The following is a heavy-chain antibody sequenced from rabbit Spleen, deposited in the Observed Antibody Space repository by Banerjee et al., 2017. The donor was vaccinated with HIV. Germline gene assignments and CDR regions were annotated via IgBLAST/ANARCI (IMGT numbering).Heavy chain of an antibody. V-gene: IGHV1S40*01. Sequence: QSLEESGGDLVKPGASLTLTCTASGFSFSNYYIYWGRQAPGKGLEWVACMNVGSGGITYYANWAKGRFTISKTSSTTVTLQMTSLTAADTATYFCEVSAGSDVYRGLWGPGTLVTVS. CDR3: EVSAGSDVYRGL. CDR2: MNVGSGGIT. J-gene: IGHJ4*01. D-gene: IGHD4-2*01. CDR1: GFSFSNYY.